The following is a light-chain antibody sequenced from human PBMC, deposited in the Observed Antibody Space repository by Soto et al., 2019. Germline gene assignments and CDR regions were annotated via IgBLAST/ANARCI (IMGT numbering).Light chain of an antibody. CDR1: QGIRNN. V-gene: IGKV1-17*02. Sequence: DFQMTQSPSSLSASVGDRATITCRASQGIRNNLGWYQQKPGKAPKRLIYAASTLQSGVPSRFSGSGSGTRFTLTISNLQPEDSATYYCLQHIAFPRTFGQGTKVDIK. CDR3: LQHIAFPRT. CDR2: AAS. J-gene: IGKJ1*01.